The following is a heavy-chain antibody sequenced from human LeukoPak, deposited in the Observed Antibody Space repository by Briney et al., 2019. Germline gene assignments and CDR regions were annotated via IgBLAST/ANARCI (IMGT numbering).Heavy chain of an antibody. D-gene: IGHD3-10*01. Sequence: GGSLRLSCAASGFTFSSYSMHWVRQAPGKGLEWVAVIWYDGSNKYYADSVKGRFTISRDNSKNTLYLQMNSLRAEDTAVYYCAREPQNYGSGSYYNQFDYWGQGTLVTVSS. J-gene: IGHJ4*02. V-gene: IGHV3-33*08. CDR2: IWYDGSNK. CDR3: AREPQNYGSGSYYNQFDY. CDR1: GFTFSSYS.